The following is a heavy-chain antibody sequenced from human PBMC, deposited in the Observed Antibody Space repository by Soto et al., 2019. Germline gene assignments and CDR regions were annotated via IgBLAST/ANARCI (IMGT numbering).Heavy chain of an antibody. CDR1: GGSIRSYY. J-gene: IGHJ5*02. CDR3: ARTRYLYSSSWENWFDP. D-gene: IGHD6-13*01. CDR2: IYYSGTT. Sequence: QVQLQESGPGLVKPSETLSLTCTVSGGSIRSYYWSWIRQPPGKGLEWIGYIYYSGTTSYNPSLKSRVIISVDTSKNQFSLRLSSVTAADPAVYYCARTRYLYSSSWENWFDPWGQGTLVTVSS. V-gene: IGHV4-59*12.